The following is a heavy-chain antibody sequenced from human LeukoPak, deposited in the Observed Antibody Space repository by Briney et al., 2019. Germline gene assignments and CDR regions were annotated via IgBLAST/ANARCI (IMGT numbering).Heavy chain of an antibody. J-gene: IGHJ4*02. CDR2: ISGSGGST. Sequence: GGSLRLSCAASGFTFSSYAMSWVRQAPGKGLEWVSAISGSGGSTYYADSVKGRFTISRDNSKNTLYLQMNSLRAEDTAVYYCAKPPTSRDGYNYPFDYWGQGTLVTVSS. D-gene: IGHD5-24*01. CDR1: GFTFSSYA. V-gene: IGHV3-23*01. CDR3: AKPPTSRDGYNYPFDY.